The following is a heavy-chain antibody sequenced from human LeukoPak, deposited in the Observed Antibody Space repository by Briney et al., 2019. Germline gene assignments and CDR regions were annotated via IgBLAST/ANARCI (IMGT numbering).Heavy chain of an antibody. CDR1: GGSISSYY. D-gene: IGHD3-22*01. CDR2: IYYSGST. Sequence: SETLSLTCTVSGGSISSYYWSWIRQPPGKGLEWIGYIYYSGSTNYNPSLKSRVTISVDTSKNRFSLKLSSVTAADTAVYYCARDSPPNYYDSSGYYWGDAFDIWGQGTMVTVSS. V-gene: IGHV4-59*01. J-gene: IGHJ3*02. CDR3: ARDSPPNYYDSSGYYWGDAFDI.